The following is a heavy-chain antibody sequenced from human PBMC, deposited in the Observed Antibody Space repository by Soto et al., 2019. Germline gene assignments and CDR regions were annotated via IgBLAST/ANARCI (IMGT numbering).Heavy chain of an antibody. CDR2: INPSGGT. J-gene: IGHJ4*02. CDR3: ARVLAARASRDFDY. V-gene: IGHV4-34*01. Sequence: QVQLQQWGAGLLKPSETLSLTCAVYGGSFSTDYWSWIRQPPGKGLEWIGEINPSGGTNYNPSIKTRVTKSVATAKNQFSLKLSSVTAAASAVYYCARVLAARASRDFDYWGQGTLVTVSS. D-gene: IGHD6-6*01. CDR1: GGSFSTDY.